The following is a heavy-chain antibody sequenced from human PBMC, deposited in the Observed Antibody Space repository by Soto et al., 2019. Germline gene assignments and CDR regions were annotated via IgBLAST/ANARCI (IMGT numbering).Heavy chain of an antibody. J-gene: IGHJ4*02. D-gene: IGHD3-3*01. CDR3: AKADFDFWSNFDY. CDR1: GFIFSSFA. CDR2: ISGGGDRI. Sequence: TGGSLRLSCAASGFIFSSFAMSWVRQAPGKGLEWVSTISGGGDRIYYADSVKGRFTISRDNSESTLYLQMNSLRAEDTAIYYCAKADFDFWSNFDYWGPGTLVTVSS. V-gene: IGHV3-23*01.